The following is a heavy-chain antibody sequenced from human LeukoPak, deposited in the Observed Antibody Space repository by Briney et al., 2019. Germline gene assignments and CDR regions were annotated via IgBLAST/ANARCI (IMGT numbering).Heavy chain of an antibody. V-gene: IGHV3-23*01. CDR3: AKTFGWPFYFDH. D-gene: IGHD2/OR15-2a*01. CDR2: ITGGGGKT. CDR1: GFTFSSYG. J-gene: IGHJ4*02. Sequence: GGSLRLSCAASGFTFSSYGMSWVRQAPGKGLEWVSGITGGGGKTYYADSVRGRFTISRDYSKNTLYLQVNSLRAEDTAVYYCAKTFGWPFYFDHWGQGTLVTVSS.